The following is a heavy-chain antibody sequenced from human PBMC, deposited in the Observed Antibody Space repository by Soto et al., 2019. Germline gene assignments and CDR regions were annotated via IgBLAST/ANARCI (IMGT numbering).Heavy chain of an antibody. V-gene: IGHV4-39*01. D-gene: IGHD3-10*01. Sequence: PSETLSLTCTVSGGSISSSSYYWGWIRQPPGKGLEWIGSIYYSGSTYYNPSLKSRVNISVDTSKKQFSLKLSSVTAADTAVYFFSRHRMVRGVPEYYFDYWGQGTLVTVSS. CDR2: IYYSGST. J-gene: IGHJ4*02. CDR1: GGSISSSSYY. CDR3: SRHRMVRGVPEYYFDY.